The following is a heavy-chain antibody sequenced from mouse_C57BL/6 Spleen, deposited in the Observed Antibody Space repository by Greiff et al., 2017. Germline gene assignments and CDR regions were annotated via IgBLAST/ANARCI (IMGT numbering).Heavy chain of an antibody. V-gene: IGHV14-4*01. CDR1: GFNIKDDY. Sequence: EVKLQESGAELVRPGASVKLSCTASGFNIKDDYMHWVKQRPEQGLEWIGWIDPENGDTEYASKFQGKATITADTSSNTAYLQLSSLTSEDTAVYYCTTSVVATEAWLAYWGQGTLVTVSA. J-gene: IGHJ3*01. CDR3: TTSVVATEAWLAY. CDR2: IDPENGDT. D-gene: IGHD1-1*01.